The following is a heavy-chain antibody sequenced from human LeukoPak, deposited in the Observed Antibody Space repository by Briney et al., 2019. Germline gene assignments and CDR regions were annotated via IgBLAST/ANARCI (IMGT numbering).Heavy chain of an antibody. V-gene: IGHV3-30*01. CDR1: GFTFSSYA. CDR3: ARPSFPDIEVVPAAMRLTWFDP. CDR2: ISYDGSNK. D-gene: IGHD2-2*01. Sequence: GGSLRLSCAASGFTFSSYAMHWVRQAPGKGLEWVAVISYDGSNKYYADSVKGRFTISRDNSKNTLYLQMNSLRAEDTAVYYCARPSFPDIEVVPAAMRLTWFDPWGQGTLVTVSS. J-gene: IGHJ5*02.